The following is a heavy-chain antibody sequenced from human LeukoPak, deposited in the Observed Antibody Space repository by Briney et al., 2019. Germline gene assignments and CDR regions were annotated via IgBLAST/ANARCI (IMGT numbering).Heavy chain of an antibody. CDR2: IYYSGST. Sequence: SETLSLTCTVSGGSISSGDYYWSWIRQPPGKGLEWIGYIYYSGSTYYNPSLKSRVTISLDTSKNQFSLKLNSVTAADTAVYYCARGGTVWNFDYWGQGTLVTVSS. CDR1: GGSISSGDYY. J-gene: IGHJ4*02. V-gene: IGHV4-30-4*01. CDR3: ARGGTVWNFDY. D-gene: IGHD1-1*01.